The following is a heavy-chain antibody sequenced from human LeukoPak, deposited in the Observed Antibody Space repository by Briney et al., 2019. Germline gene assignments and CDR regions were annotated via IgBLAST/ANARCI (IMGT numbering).Heavy chain of an antibody. CDR2: IYTSGST. D-gene: IGHD2-2*01. Sequence: SETLSLTCTVSGGSISSYYWSWIRQPPGKGLEWIGYIYTSGSTNYNPSLKSRVTISVDTPKNQFSLKLSSVTAADTAVYYCARPIRYCSSTSCIPDAFDIWGQGTMVTVSS. J-gene: IGHJ3*02. CDR1: GGSISSYY. V-gene: IGHV4-4*09. CDR3: ARPIRYCSSTSCIPDAFDI.